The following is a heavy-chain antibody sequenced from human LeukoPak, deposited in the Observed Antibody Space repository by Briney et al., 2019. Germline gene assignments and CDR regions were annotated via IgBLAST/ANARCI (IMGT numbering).Heavy chain of an antibody. Sequence: GGSLRLSCAASGFTFSSYWMSWVRQAPGKGPEWVANIKQDGSEKYYVDSVKGRFTISRDNAKNSLYLQMNSLGAEDTAVYYCARDPSSLRDSYDYWGQGTLVTVSS. CDR2: IKQDGSEK. CDR1: GFTFSSYW. V-gene: IGHV3-7*01. J-gene: IGHJ4*02. CDR3: ARDPSSLRDSYDY.